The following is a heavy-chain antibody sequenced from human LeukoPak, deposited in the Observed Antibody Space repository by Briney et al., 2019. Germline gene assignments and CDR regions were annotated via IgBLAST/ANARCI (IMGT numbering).Heavy chain of an antibody. CDR1: GYTFTGYY. CDR2: INPNSGGT. J-gene: IGHJ4*02. Sequence: GASVKVSCKASGYTFTGYYIHWVRQAPGQGLEWMGWINPNSGGTNYAQKFQGRVTMTRDTSISTAYMELSRLRSDDTAVYYCARGPSYDSSGYYYGSPIDYWGQGTLVTVSS. CDR3: ARGPSYDSSGYYYGSPIDY. V-gene: IGHV1-2*02. D-gene: IGHD3-22*01.